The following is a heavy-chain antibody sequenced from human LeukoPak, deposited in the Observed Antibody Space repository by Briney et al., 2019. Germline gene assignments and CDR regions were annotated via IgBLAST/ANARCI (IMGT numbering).Heavy chain of an antibody. D-gene: IGHD3-3*01. Sequence: KPSETLSLTCTVSGGPISSYYWSWIRQPPGKGLEWIGYIYYSGSTNYNPSSKSRVTISVDTSKIQFSLKLSSVIGADTALYYCARKSGRLGFDYWGQGTLVTVSS. CDR3: ARKSGRLGFDY. CDR2: IYYSGST. CDR1: GGPISSYY. V-gene: IGHV4-59*01. J-gene: IGHJ4*02.